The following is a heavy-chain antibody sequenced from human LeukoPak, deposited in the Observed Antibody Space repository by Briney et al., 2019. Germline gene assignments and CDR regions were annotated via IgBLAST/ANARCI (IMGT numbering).Heavy chain of an antibody. J-gene: IGHJ4*02. CDR1: GYTFTSYY. V-gene: IGHV1-46*01. Sequence: ASVKVSCKASGYTFTSYYMHWVRQAPGQGLEWMGIINPSGGSTSYAQKFQGRATMTRDTSTSTVYMELSSLRSEDTAVYYCARQSRSRQYFDYWGQGTLVTVSS. CDR3: ARQSRSRQYFDY. CDR2: INPSGGST.